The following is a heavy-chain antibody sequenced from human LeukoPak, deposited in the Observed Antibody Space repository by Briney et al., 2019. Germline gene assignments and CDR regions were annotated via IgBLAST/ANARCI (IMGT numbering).Heavy chain of an antibody. J-gene: IGHJ4*02. V-gene: IGHV3-48*03. CDR2: ISTSGSTI. CDR1: GFTFSSYE. Sequence: QPGGSLRLSCAASGFTFSSYEMNWVRQAPGKGLEWVSYISTSGSTIYYADSGKGRFTISRDNAKNSLYLQMNSLRVEDTAVYYCTRGGSVPATRSFDYWGQGTLVTVSS. CDR3: TRGGSVPATRSFDY. D-gene: IGHD6-19*01.